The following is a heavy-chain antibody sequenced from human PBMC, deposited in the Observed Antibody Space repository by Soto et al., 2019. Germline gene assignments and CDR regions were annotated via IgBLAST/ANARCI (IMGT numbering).Heavy chain of an antibody. CDR1: GYTFTSYV. Sequence: QVQLVQSGAEVKKPGASVKVSCKASGYTFTSYVINWVRQATGQGLEWMGWMSPNSGETGYAQKFQGRVTMTRNTSISTAYMELSSLRSEDTAVYYCARAPHPSYFYYGMDVWGQGTTVTVSS. J-gene: IGHJ6*02. CDR2: MSPNSGET. V-gene: IGHV1-8*01. CDR3: ARAPHPSYFYYGMDV.